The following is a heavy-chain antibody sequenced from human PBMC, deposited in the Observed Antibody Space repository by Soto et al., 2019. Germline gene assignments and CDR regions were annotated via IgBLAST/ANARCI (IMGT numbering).Heavy chain of an antibody. V-gene: IGHV3-21*01. D-gene: IGHD5-12*01. CDR1: GFTFSSYS. CDR2: ISSSSSYI. J-gene: IGHJ4*02. CDR3: ARDGLRFRAFDY. Sequence: GGSLRLSCAASGFTFSSYSMNWVRQAPGKGLEWVSSISSSSSYIYYADSVKGRFTISRDNAKNSLYLQMDSLRAEDTAVYYCARDGLRFRAFDYWGQGTLATVSS.